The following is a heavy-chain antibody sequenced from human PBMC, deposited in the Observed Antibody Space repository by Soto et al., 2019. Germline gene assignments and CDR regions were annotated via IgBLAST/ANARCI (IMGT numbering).Heavy chain of an antibody. CDR1: GGSISSSSYY. CDR3: ARLATGLGLPWPFDY. J-gene: IGHJ4*02. D-gene: IGHD3-16*01. V-gene: IGHV4-39*01. Sequence: QLQLQESGPGLVKPSETLSLTCTVSGGSISSSSYYWGWIRQPPGKGLEWIGSIYYSGSTYYNPSLKSRVTISVDTSKNQFSLKLSSVTAADTAVYYCARLATGLGLPWPFDYWGQGTLVTVSS. CDR2: IYYSGST.